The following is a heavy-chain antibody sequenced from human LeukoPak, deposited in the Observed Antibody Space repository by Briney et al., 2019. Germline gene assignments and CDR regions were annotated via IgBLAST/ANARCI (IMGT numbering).Heavy chain of an antibody. D-gene: IGHD6-13*01. J-gene: IGHJ4*02. CDR1: GFTFSSYA. CDR2: ISGSGGST. Sequence: GGSLRLSCAASGFTFSSYAMSWVRQAPGKGLEWVSAISGSGGSTYYADSVKGRFTISRDNSKNMLYLQMNSLRAEDTAVYYCAKAYSSSWYYFDYWGQGTLVTVSS. CDR3: AKAYSSSWYYFDY. V-gene: IGHV3-23*01.